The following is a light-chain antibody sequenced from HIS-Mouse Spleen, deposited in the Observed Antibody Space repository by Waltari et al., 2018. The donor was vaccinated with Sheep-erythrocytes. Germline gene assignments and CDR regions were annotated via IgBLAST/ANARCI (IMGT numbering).Light chain of an antibody. J-gene: IGLJ2*01. V-gene: IGLV2-23*01. Sequence: QSALTQPAFVSWSPGQSIPISCTGTSSDVGSYNLSSWYQQHPGKAPKLMIYEGSKRPSGVSNRFSGSKSGNTASLTISGLQAEDEADYYCCSYAGSSTLVFGGGTKLTVL. CDR3: CSYAGSSTLV. CDR2: EGS. CDR1: SSDVGSYNL.